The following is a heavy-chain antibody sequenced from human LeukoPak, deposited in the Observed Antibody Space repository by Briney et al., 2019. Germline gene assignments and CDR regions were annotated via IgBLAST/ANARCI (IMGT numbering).Heavy chain of an antibody. CDR2: IDWNDDK. V-gene: IGHV2-70*04. J-gene: IGHJ4*02. D-gene: IGHD6-13*01. CDR3: ARETSDYSSSWYGYYFDY. CDR1: GFTFSSYEM. Sequence: LRLSCAASGFTFSSYEMNWVRQAPGKGLEWLARIDWNDDKFYSTSLKTRLTISKDTSKNQVVLTMTNMDPVDTATYFCARETSDYSSSWYGYYFDYWGQGTLVTVSS.